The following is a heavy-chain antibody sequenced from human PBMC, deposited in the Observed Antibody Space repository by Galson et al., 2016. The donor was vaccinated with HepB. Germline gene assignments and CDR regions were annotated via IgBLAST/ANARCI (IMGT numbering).Heavy chain of an antibody. CDR3: AKLTWGGADNDLWSHHSAGGFLLFY. J-gene: IGHJ4*02. CDR1: GFTFYNYA. Sequence: SLRLSCAASGFTFYNYAMTWVRLPPGKGLEWVSGISGSGDTRWYADSVKGRFTISRDNSRNKVYLHMNNLSAEDTAIYYCAKLTWGGADNDLWSHHSAGGFLLFYWGQGTPVTVSS. V-gene: IGHV3-23*01. CDR2: ISGSGDTR. D-gene: IGHD3-3*01.